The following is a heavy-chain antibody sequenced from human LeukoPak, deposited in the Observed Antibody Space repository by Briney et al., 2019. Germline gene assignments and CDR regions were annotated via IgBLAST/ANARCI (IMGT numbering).Heavy chain of an antibody. CDR2: IYYSGST. CDR3: ARGTTGTVRGAFDI. Sequence: KPSETLSLTCTVSGGSISSYYWSWIRQPPGKGLEWIGYIYYSGSTNYNPSLKSRVTISVDTSKNQFSLKLSSVTAADTAVYYCARGTTGTVRGAFDIWGQGTMVTVSS. J-gene: IGHJ3*02. CDR1: GGSISSYY. V-gene: IGHV4-59*01. D-gene: IGHD1-1*01.